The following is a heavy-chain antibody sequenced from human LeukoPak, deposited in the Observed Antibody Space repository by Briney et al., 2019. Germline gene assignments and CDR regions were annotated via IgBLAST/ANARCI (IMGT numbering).Heavy chain of an antibody. CDR3: ARDKYYYYYIDV. CDR1: GGSISSYY. V-gene: IGHV4-59*01. J-gene: IGHJ6*03. Sequence: SETLSLTCTVSGGSISSYYWSWIRQPPGKGLEWIGYIYYSGSINYSPSLKSRVTISVDTSKNQFSLKLTSVTAADTAVYYCARDKYYYYYIDVWGKGTTVTVPS. CDR2: IYYSGSI.